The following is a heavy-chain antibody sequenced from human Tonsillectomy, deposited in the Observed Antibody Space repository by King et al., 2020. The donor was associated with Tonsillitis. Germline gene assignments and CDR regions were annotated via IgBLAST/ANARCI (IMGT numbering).Heavy chain of an antibody. CDR1: GGTFTDYT. V-gene: IGHV1-69*01. J-gene: IGHJ4*02. CDR2: IVPIFGTT. D-gene: IGHD3-22*01. Sequence: QLVQSGAEVKKPGSSVKVSCKASGGTFTDYTISWVRQAPGQGFEWMGWIVPIFGTTNYAQKFQGRVTVTADESTSTAYMELSSLGSEDTAVYYCAVHYSSGYYCDYWGQGTLLSVSS. CDR3: AVHYSSGYYCDY.